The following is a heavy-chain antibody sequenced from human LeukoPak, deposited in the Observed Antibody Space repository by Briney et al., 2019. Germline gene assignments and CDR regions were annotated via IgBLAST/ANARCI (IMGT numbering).Heavy chain of an antibody. Sequence: GRSLRLSCVASGFTFSSYGMHWVRQAPGKGLEWVAVISYDGSNKYYADSVKGRFTISRDDSKNTLYLQMNSLRAEDTAVYYCAKDRPTVTNTLDYWGQGTLVTVSS. V-gene: IGHV3-30*18. CDR2: ISYDGSNK. J-gene: IGHJ4*02. CDR3: AKDRPTVTNTLDY. CDR1: GFTFSSYG. D-gene: IGHD4-17*01.